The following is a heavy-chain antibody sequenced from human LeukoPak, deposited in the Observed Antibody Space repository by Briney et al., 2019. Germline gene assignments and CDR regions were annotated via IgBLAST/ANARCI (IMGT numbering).Heavy chain of an antibody. Sequence: GGSLRLSCAASGFTFSSYWMHWVRQAPGKGLVWVSRIDTDGSNTAYADSVKGRFTISRDNAKNSLYLQMNSLRAEDTALYYCALAATDYYYYYGMDVWGQGTTVTVSS. CDR3: ALAATDYYYYYGMDV. D-gene: IGHD2-15*01. V-gene: IGHV3-74*01. CDR2: IDTDGSNT. CDR1: GFTFSSYW. J-gene: IGHJ6*02.